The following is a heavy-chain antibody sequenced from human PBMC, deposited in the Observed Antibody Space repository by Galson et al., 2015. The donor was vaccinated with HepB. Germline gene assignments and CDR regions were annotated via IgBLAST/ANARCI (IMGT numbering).Heavy chain of an antibody. D-gene: IGHD2-15*01. CDR2: ISSSSSYT. J-gene: IGHJ4*02. CDR1: GFTFSDYY. Sequence: LRLSCAASGFTFSDYYMSWIRQAPGKGLEWVSYISSSSSYTNYADSVKGRFTISRDNAKNSLYLQMNSLRAEDTAVYYCASDMNCSGGSCYSTPNDYWGQGTLVTVSS. V-gene: IGHV3-11*06. CDR3: ASDMNCSGGSCYSTPNDY.